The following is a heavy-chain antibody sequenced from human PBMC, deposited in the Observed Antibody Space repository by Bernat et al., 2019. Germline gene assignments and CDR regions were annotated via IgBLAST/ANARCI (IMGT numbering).Heavy chain of an antibody. J-gene: IGHJ5*02. V-gene: IGHV3-7*03. Sequence: EVQLVESGGGLVQPGGSLRLSCAASGFIFSNYWMSWVRQAPGKGLEWVANIKPDGTDKYYMDSVKGRFTITRDNAKNSLYLQMNSLRADDTAVYYCARAVAENWFDPWGQGTLVTVSS. D-gene: IGHD2-15*01. CDR2: IKPDGTDK. CDR1: GFIFSNYW. CDR3: ARAVAENWFDP.